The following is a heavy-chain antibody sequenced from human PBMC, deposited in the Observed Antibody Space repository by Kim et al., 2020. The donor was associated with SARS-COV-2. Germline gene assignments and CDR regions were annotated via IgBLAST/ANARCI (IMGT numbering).Heavy chain of an antibody. Sequence: SETLSLTCTVSGGSISSYYWSWIRQPPGKGLEWIGYIYYSGSTNYNPSLKSRVTISVDTSKNQFSLKLSSVTAADTAVYYCARSWGYYDSSGYAPAPPYYYYGMDVWGQGTTVTVSS. CDR2: IYYSGST. CDR3: ARSWGYYDSSGYAPAPPYYYYGMDV. CDR1: GGSISSYY. D-gene: IGHD3-22*01. V-gene: IGHV4-59*01. J-gene: IGHJ6*02.